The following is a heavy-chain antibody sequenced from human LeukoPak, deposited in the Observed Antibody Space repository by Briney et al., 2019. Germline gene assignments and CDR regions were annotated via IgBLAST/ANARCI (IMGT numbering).Heavy chain of an antibody. Sequence: TGGSLRLSCAASGFTFSSYAMHWVRQAPGKGLEWVAVISYDGSNKYYADSVKGRFTISRDNSKNTLYLQMNSLRAEDTAVYYCARAQLVVPAAINYYGMDVWGQGTTVTVSS. D-gene: IGHD2-2*01. CDR1: GFTFSSYA. J-gene: IGHJ6*02. V-gene: IGHV3-30*04. CDR2: ISYDGSNK. CDR3: ARAQLVVPAAINYYGMDV.